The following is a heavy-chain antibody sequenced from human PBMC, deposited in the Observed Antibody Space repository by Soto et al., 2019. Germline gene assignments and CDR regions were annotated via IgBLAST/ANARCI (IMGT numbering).Heavy chain of an antibody. V-gene: IGHV1-18*01. CDR2: ISAYNGNT. J-gene: IGHJ4*02. CDR1: GYTFTSYG. CDR3: ARDRCSGGSCYPLYFDY. D-gene: IGHD2-15*01. Sequence: ASVKVSCKASGYTFTSYGISWVRQAPGQGLEWMGWISAYNGNTNYAQKLQGRVTMTTDTSTSTAYMELRSLRSDDTAVYYCARDRCSGGSCYPLYFDYWGQGTLVTVSS.